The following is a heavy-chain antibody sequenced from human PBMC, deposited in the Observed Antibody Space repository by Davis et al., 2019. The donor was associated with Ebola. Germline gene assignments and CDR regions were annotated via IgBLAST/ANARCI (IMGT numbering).Heavy chain of an antibody. CDR2: ISYDGSNK. CDR3: AGGYGDYAYPYYYYGMDV. D-gene: IGHD4-17*01. CDR1: GFTFSSYW. V-gene: IGHV3-30-3*01. Sequence: PGGSLRLSCAASGFTFSSYWMSWVRQAPGKGLEWVAVISYDGSNKYYADSVKGRFTISRDNSKNTLYLQMNSLRAEDTAVYYCAGGYGDYAYPYYYYGMDVWGQGTTVTVSS. J-gene: IGHJ6*02.